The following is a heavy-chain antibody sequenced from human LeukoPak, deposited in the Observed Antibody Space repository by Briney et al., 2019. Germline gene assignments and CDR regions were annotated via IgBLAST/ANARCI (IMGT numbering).Heavy chain of an antibody. J-gene: IGHJ2*01. CDR3: ARVYYSNSYDYWYFDL. CDR1: GGSISSYY. D-gene: IGHD6-13*01. Sequence: PSETLSLTCTVSGGSISSYYWGWIRQPPGKGLEWIAYIYHSGSTNYNPSLKSRVTISVDTSKNQFSLKLSSVTAADTAVYYCARVYYSNSYDYWYFDLWGRGTLVTVSS. V-gene: IGHV4-59*01. CDR2: IYHSGST.